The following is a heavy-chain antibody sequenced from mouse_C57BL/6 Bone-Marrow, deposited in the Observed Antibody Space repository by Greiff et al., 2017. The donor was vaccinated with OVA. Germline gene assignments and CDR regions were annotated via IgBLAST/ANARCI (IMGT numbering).Heavy chain of an antibody. D-gene: IGHD2-4*01. J-gene: IGHJ4*01. CDR2: IDPSDSYT. CDR1: GYTFTSYW. V-gene: IGHV1-69*01. Sequence: VQLQQPGAELVMPGASVKLSCKASGYTFTSYWMHWVKQRPGQGLEWIGEIDPSDSYTNYNQKFKGKATLTVDKSSSTAYMQLSSLTSEDSAVYYCARGRDYDGYYYAMDYWGQGTSVTVSS. CDR3: ARGRDYDGYYYAMDY.